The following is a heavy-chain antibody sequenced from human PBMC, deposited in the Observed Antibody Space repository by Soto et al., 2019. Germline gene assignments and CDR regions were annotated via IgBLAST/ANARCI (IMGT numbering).Heavy chain of an antibody. CDR1: GGSSSGYY. CDR2: INHSGST. D-gene: IGHD2-15*01. V-gene: IGHV4-34*01. Sequence: SETLSLTCAVYGGSSSGYYWSWIRQPPGKGLEWIGEINHSGSTNYNPSLKSRVTISVDTSKNQFSLKLSSVTAADTAVYYCALGSLGYCSGGSCYHPDYWGQGTLVTVSS. J-gene: IGHJ4*02. CDR3: ALGSLGYCSGGSCYHPDY.